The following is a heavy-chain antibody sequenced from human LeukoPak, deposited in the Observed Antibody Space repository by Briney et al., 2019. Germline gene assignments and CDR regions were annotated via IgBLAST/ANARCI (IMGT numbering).Heavy chain of an antibody. CDR2: INSDGSST. Sequence: GGSLRLSCAASGFTFSSYWMRWVRQAPGKGLVWVSRINSDGSSTSYADSVKGRFTISRDNAKNTLYLQMNSLRADDTAVYYCARGGYYSKDWFDPWGQGTLVTVSS. D-gene: IGHD3-22*01. CDR3: ARGGYYSKDWFDP. V-gene: IGHV3-74*01. CDR1: GFTFSSYW. J-gene: IGHJ5*02.